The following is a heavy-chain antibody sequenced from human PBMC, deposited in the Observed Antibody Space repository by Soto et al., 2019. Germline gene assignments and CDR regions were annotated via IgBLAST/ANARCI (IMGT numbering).Heavy chain of an antibody. D-gene: IGHD3-22*01. J-gene: IGHJ4*02. CDR3: ARGSLYDSSGYYLFDY. Sequence: GGSLRLSCAASGLTFSSYAMHWVRQAPGKGLEWVAVISYDGSNKYYADSVKGRFTISRDNSKNTLYLQMNSLRAEDTAVYYCARGSLYDSSGYYLFDYWGQGTLVTVSS. CDR1: GLTFSSYA. CDR2: ISYDGSNK. V-gene: IGHV3-30-3*01.